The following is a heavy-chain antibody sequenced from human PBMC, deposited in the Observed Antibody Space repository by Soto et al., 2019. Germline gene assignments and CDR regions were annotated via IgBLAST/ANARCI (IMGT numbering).Heavy chain of an antibody. Sequence: PSETLSLTCTVSGGSISSGGYYWSWIRQHPGKGLEWIGYIYYSGSTYYNPSLKSRVTISVDTSKNQFSLKLSSVTAADTAVYYCARDIENDGLDYWGQGTLVTVSS. CDR3: ARDIENDGLDY. D-gene: IGHD2-8*01. CDR1: GGSISSGGYY. CDR2: IYYSGST. V-gene: IGHV4-31*03. J-gene: IGHJ4*02.